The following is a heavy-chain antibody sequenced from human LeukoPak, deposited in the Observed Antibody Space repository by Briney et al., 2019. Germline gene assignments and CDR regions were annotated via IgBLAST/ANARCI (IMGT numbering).Heavy chain of an antibody. V-gene: IGHV1-69*01. CDR3: ARGPMDSSSWLPFDS. D-gene: IGHD6-13*01. CDR2: IIPIFGTA. CDR1: GGTFSSYA. J-gene: IGHJ4*02. Sequence: SVKVSCKASGGTFSSYAISWVRQAPGQGLEWMGGIIPIFGTANYAQKFQGRVTITADESTSTAYMELSSLRCEDAAVYYCARGPMDSSSWLPFDSWGQGTLVTVSS.